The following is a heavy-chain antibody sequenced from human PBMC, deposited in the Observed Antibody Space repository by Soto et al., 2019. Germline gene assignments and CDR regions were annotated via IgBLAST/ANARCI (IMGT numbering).Heavy chain of an antibody. Sequence: ASETLSLTCTVSGGSISSSSYYWGWIRQPPGKGLEWIGSIYYSGSTYYNPSLKSRFTISRDNSKNTLYLQMNSLRAEDTAVYYCARDQADYRGGWPLDYWGQGTLVTVSS. CDR3: ARDQADYRGGWPLDY. V-gene: IGHV4-39*02. D-gene: IGHD6-19*01. J-gene: IGHJ4*02. CDR1: GGSISSSSYY. CDR2: IYYSGST.